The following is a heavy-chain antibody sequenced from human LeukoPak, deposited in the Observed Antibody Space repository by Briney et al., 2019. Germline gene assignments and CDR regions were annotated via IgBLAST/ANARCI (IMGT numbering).Heavy chain of an antibody. D-gene: IGHD3-3*01. CDR1: GGSISSSNW. V-gene: IGHV4-4*02. CDR3: ARVDTIFGVVLQGWFDP. CDR2: IYHSGST. Sequence: PSGTLSLTCAVSGGSISSSNWWSWVRQPPGKGLEWIGEIYHSGSTNYKPSLESRVTISVDKSKNQLSLKLSSVTAADTAVYYCARVDTIFGVVLQGWFDPWGQGTLVTVSS. J-gene: IGHJ5*02.